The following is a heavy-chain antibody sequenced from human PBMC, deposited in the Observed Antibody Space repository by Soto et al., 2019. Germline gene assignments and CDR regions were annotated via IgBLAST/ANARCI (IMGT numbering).Heavy chain of an antibody. J-gene: IGHJ4*02. D-gene: IGHD3-22*01. Sequence: SVKVSCKASGGTFSSYAISWVRQAPGQGLEWMGGIIPIFGTANYAQKFQGRVTITADESTSTAYMELSSLRSEDTAVYYCASHSFNYYDSSGYYYFDYWGQGSLVTVSS. V-gene: IGHV1-69*13. CDR2: IIPIFGTA. CDR1: GGTFSSYA. CDR3: ASHSFNYYDSSGYYYFDY.